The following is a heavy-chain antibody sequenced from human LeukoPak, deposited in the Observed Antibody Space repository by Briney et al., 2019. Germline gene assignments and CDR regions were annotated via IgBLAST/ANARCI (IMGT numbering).Heavy chain of an antibody. V-gene: IGHV3-23*01. J-gene: IGHJ3*02. CDR3: AKCSYTYGNDAYDI. Sequence: GGSLRLSCAASGFTFSNFAMNWVRQAPGKGLEWVSSIRGGGANPHYADSVKGRFTISRDNSKNTLYMEMNNLRAEDTAVYYCAKCSYTYGNDAYDIWGQGTMVTVSS. CDR2: IRGGGANP. CDR1: GFTFSNFA. D-gene: IGHD5-18*01.